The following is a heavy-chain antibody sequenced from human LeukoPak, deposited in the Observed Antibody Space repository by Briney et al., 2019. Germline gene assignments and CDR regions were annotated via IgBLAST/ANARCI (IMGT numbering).Heavy chain of an antibody. Sequence: GDSLTLSCAASTFTFSIYGFHWVRQAPGKGLEWVSFIRSDGSTTYYADSVMGRFTISRDNSKNTVFLQMSSLRPEDTAVYYCAKDARPDDSTHNYYFYYMDVWGKGTTVTVSS. CDR1: TFTFSIYG. V-gene: IGHV3-30*02. D-gene: IGHD3-16*01. CDR2: IRSDGSTT. J-gene: IGHJ6*03. CDR3: AKDARPDDSTHNYYFYYMDV.